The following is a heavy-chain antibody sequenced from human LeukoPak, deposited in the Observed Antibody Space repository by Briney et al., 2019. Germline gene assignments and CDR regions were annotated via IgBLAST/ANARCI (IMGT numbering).Heavy chain of an antibody. D-gene: IGHD3-9*01. CDR3: ASFSYYDILTGHGANWFDP. CDR1: GGSISSYY. V-gene: IGHV4-59*06. Sequence: PSETLSLTCTVSGGSISSYYWSWIRQPPGKGLEWIGYIYYSGSTYYNPSLKSRVTISVDTSKNQFSLKLSSVTAADTAVYYCASFSYYDILTGHGANWFDPWGQGTLVTVSS. CDR2: IYYSGST. J-gene: IGHJ5*02.